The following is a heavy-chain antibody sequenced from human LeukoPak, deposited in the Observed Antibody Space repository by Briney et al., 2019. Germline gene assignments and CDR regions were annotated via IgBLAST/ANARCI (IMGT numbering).Heavy chain of an antibody. CDR1: GGSFSDYY. J-gene: IGHJ6*03. CDR3: ARGNGYHYYYYMDV. V-gene: IGHV4-34*01. CDR2: INHSGST. Sequence: SETLSLTCAVYGGSFSDYYWSWIRQPPGTGLEWIGEINHSGSTNYNPSLKSRVTISVDTSKNQFSLKLSSVIAADTAVYYCARGNGYHYYYYMDVWGKGTTVTVSS.